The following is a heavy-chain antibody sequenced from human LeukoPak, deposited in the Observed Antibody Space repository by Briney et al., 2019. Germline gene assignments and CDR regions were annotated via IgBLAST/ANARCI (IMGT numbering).Heavy chain of an antibody. CDR3: AKDAAGPEY. CDR1: GFGISGFA. D-gene: IGHD6-13*01. Sequence: GGSLRLSCAASGFGISGFAMTWVRQAPGKGLEWVSGISAGGGDRWYPDSVKGRFTISRDNSKNTLFLQMNSLTVEDTAIYYCAKDAAGPEYWGQGTRVTVSS. V-gene: IGHV3-23*01. CDR2: ISAGGGDR. J-gene: IGHJ4*02.